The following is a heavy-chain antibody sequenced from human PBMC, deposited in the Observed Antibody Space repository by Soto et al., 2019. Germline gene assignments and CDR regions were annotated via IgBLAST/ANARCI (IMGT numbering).Heavy chain of an antibody. J-gene: IGHJ4*02. V-gene: IGHV3-30-3*01. CDR3: AREVARY. CDR2: ISYDGSHK. Sequence: QVQLVESGGGVVQPGRSLRLSCAASGFTFSSYAMHWVRQAPGKGLEWVAVISYDGSHKYYADSVKGRFTISRDNSKNTLYLQMNSLRAEDTAVYYCAREVARYWGQGNLVTVSS. CDR1: GFTFSSYA.